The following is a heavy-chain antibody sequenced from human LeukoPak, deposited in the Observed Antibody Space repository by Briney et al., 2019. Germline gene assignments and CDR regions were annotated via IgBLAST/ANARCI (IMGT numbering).Heavy chain of an antibody. J-gene: IGHJ4*02. D-gene: IGHD5-18*01. CDR3: ATSSDTASAY. CDR2: IYYSGST. Sequence: SETLSLTCTVSGGSISSSSYYWGWIRQPPGKGLEWIGSIYYSGSTYYNPSLKSRVTISVHTSKNQFSLKLSSVTAADTAVYYCATSSDTASAYWGQGTLVTVFS. V-gene: IGHV4-39*07. CDR1: GGSISSSSYY.